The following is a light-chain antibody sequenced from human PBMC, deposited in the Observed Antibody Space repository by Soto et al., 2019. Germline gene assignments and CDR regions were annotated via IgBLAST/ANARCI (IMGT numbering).Light chain of an antibody. CDR1: QSVSSSY. CDR2: GAS. V-gene: IGKV3-20*01. J-gene: IGKJ1*01. CDR3: QQDGSSPWT. Sequence: EIVLTQSPGTLSLSPGERATLSCRASQSVSSSYLAWYQQKPGQAPRPLSYGASSRATGIPDRFSGGGSGTYCTLTISELEPEDSAVYYCQQDGSSPWTFGQGIKVEIE.